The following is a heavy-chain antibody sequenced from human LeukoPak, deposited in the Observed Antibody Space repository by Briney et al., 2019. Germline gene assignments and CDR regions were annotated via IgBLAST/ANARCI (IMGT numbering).Heavy chain of an antibody. CDR3: ARESDSGDYLDY. Sequence: SVKVSCKASGGTFSSYAISWVRQAPGQGLEWMGRIIPILGIANYAQEFQGRVTITADKSTSTAYMELSSLRSEDTAVYYCARESDSGDYLDYWGQGTLVTVSS. D-gene: IGHD4-17*01. CDR1: GGTFSSYA. CDR2: IIPILGIA. V-gene: IGHV1-69*04. J-gene: IGHJ4*02.